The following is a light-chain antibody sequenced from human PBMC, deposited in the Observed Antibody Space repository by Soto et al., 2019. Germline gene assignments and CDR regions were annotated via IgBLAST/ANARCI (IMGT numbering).Light chain of an antibody. J-gene: IGLJ2*01. CDR1: SSDVGGYNL. CDR2: EGT. V-gene: IGLV2-23*01. CDR3: CSYARSSAVV. Sequence: QSALTQPASVSGSPGQSITISCTGTSSDVGGYNLVSWYQQHPGKAPKLMIYEGTERPSGVSNRFSGSKSGNTASLTISGLQAEDEADYYCCSYARSSAVVFGGGTKVTVL.